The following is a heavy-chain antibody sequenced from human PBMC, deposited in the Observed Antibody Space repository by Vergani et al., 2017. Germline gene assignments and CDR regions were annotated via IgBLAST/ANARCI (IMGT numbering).Heavy chain of an antibody. V-gene: IGHV1-2*02. D-gene: IGHD3-22*01. CDR2: INPNSGGT. CDR1: GYTFTGYY. J-gene: IGHJ5*02. CDR3: ARGANYYDSSGYQYNWFDP. Sequence: QVQLVQSGAEVKKPGASVKVSCKASGYTFTGYYMHWVRQAPGQGLEWMGWINPNSGGTNYAQKFQRRVTMTRDTSISTAYMELSRLRSDDTAVYYCARGANYYDSSGYQYNWFDPWGQGTLVTVSS.